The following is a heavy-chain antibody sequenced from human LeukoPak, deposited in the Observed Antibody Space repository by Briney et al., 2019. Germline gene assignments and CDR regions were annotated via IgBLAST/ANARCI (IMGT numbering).Heavy chain of an antibody. CDR3: GRALGSPLDY. J-gene: IGHJ4*02. CDR1: GFTLSGNW. V-gene: IGHV3-74*01. D-gene: IGHD1-26*01. Sequence: GGSLRLSCAASGFTLSGNWMHWVRQAPGKGLVWVSRINSDGSSTSYADSVKGRFTISRDNAKNTLYLQMNSLRVEDTAVYYCGRALGSPLDYWGQGTLVTVSS. CDR2: INSDGSST.